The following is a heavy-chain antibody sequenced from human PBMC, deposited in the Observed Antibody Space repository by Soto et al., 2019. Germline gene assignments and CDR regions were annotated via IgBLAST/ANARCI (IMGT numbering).Heavy chain of an antibody. CDR1: GYNFIDFH. CDR3: ARPPGYISDWYYFDL. D-gene: IGHD3-9*01. Sequence: QVQLVQSGAEVKKPGASVKVSCEASGYNFIDFHIHWVRQAPGQGFEWMGRISPKSGGTSYAQKFEGRVTMTWDTSLNTAYMELSSLKSDDTAVYYCARPPGYISDWYYFDLWGQGTRVTVSS. V-gene: IGHV1-2*02. CDR2: ISPKSGGT. J-gene: IGHJ4*02.